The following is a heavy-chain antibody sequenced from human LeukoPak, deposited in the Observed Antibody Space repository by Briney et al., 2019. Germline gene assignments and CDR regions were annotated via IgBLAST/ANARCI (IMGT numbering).Heavy chain of an antibody. CDR3: ARGGVVRGVIGQTPDYFDY. V-gene: IGHV3-7*01. CDR1: GFTFSSYW. J-gene: IGHJ4*02. CDR2: IKQDGSEK. D-gene: IGHD3-10*01. Sequence: GGSLRLSCAASGFTFSSYWMSWVRQAPGKGLEWVANIKQDGSEKYYVDSVKGRFTISRDNAKNSLYLQMNSLRAEDTAVYYCARGGVVRGVIGQTPDYFDYWGQGTLVTVSS.